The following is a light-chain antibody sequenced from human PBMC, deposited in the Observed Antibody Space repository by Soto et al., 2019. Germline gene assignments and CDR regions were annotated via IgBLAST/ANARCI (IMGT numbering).Light chain of an antibody. CDR3: KQYGTSIT. Sequence: IVLTQSPGTLSLSPGEGATVSCRASQNIKNNFLAWYQQRPGQAPRPLIHAASIRATGTPDRFTGSASGSDFALLISRLEPEDFAVYYCKQYGTSITFCGGTRVEIK. J-gene: IGKJ4*01. V-gene: IGKV3-20*01. CDR2: AAS. CDR1: QNIKNNF.